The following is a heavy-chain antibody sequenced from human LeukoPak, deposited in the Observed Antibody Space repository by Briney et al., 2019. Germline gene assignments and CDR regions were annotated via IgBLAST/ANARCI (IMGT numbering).Heavy chain of an antibody. J-gene: IGHJ4*02. CDR2: IYPGDSDT. D-gene: IGHD5-18*01. CDR1: GYSFTSYW. V-gene: IGHV5-51*01. Sequence: GESLKTSCKGSGYSFTSYWIGWVRQMPGKGLEWMGIIYPGDSDTRYSPSFQGQVTISADKSISTAYLQWSSLKASDTAMYYCARHRRGYSYDPYYFDYWGQGTLVTVSS. CDR3: ARHRRGYSYDPYYFDY.